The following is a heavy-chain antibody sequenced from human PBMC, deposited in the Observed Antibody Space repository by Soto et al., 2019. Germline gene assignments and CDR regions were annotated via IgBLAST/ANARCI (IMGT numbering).Heavy chain of an antibody. J-gene: IGHJ3*02. CDR2: ISSSGDSA. V-gene: IGHV3-23*01. Sequence: EVKLLPTGGGLVQPGGSMSLSCAASGFIFSTYAMNWVRQAPGQGLEWVSAISSSGDSAYYAESVRGRFTISRDNSINTLYLQMRSLGPEDTAVYYCAHPGGYGVFEAVDIWGQGTMVTVSS. CDR1: GFIFSTYA. CDR3: AHPGGYGVFEAVDI. D-gene: IGHD4-17*01.